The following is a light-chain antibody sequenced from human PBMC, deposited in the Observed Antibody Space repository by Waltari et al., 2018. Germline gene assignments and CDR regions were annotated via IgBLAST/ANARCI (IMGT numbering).Light chain of an antibody. V-gene: IGKV1-13*02. Sequence: AIQLTQSPSSLSASVVDRVTITCRASQGVSSALAWYQQEPGKAPKLLIYDASSLDSGVPSRFSGSGSGTDFTLTISSLQPEDFATYYCQQFKTYPLAFGQGTRLEIK. J-gene: IGKJ5*01. CDR1: QGVSSA. CDR2: DAS. CDR3: QQFKTYPLA.